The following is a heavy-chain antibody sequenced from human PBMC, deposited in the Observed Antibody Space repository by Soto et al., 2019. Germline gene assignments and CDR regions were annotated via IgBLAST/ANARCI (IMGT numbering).Heavy chain of an antibody. D-gene: IGHD3-10*01. J-gene: IGHJ5*02. V-gene: IGHV4-39*01. CDR3: ARRRSFINWFDP. CDR2: IYYSGST. Sequence: SETLSLTCTVSGDSIDSSHYYWNWIRQHPEKGLEWIGSIYYSGSTYYNPSLKSRVTISVDTSKNQFSLKLSSVTAADTAVYYCARRRSFINWFDPWGQGTLVTVSS. CDR1: GDSIDSSHYY.